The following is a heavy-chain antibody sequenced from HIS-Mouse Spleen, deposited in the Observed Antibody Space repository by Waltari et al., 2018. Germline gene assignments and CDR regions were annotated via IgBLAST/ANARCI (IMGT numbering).Heavy chain of an antibody. J-gene: IGHJ4*02. V-gene: IGHV4-4*07. CDR1: GGSISSYY. D-gene: IGHD3-22*01. Sequence: QVQLQESGPGLVKPSETLSLTCTVSGGSISSYYWSWLRQPAGKGLEWIGRIYTSGSTNYNPSLKSRVTISVDTSKNQFSLKLSSVTAADTAVYYCARGQYYYDSSGYYYFDYWGQGTLVTVSS. CDR2: IYTSGST. CDR3: ARGQYYYDSSGYYYFDY.